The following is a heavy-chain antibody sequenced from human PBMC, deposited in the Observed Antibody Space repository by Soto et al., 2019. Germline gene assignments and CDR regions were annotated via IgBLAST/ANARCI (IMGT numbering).Heavy chain of an antibody. CDR3: AKKSWGGSGRYNDY. Sequence: EVQLLESGGGLVQPGGSLRLSCAASGFTFSSYAMSWVRQAPGKGLEWVSAISGSGGSTYYADSVKGRFTISRDNSKNTLYLQMKSLRAEDTAVYYCAKKSWGGSGRYNDYWGQGTLVTVSS. D-gene: IGHD3-10*01. CDR1: GFTFSSYA. V-gene: IGHV3-23*01. J-gene: IGHJ4*02. CDR2: ISGSGGST.